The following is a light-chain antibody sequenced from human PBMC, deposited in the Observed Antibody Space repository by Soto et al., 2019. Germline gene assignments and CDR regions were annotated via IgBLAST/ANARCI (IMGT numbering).Light chain of an antibody. CDR2: KAS. J-gene: IGKJ1*01. CDR1: QSTSSW. V-gene: IGKV1-5*03. CDR3: QQYNSYPWT. Sequence: DIQMTQSPSTLSASVGDRVTITCRASQSTSSWLAWFQQKPGKAPKLLIYKASNLQSGVPSRFSGSGSGTEFTLTIGGLQPDDFATYYCQQYNSYPWTFGQGTKVEIK.